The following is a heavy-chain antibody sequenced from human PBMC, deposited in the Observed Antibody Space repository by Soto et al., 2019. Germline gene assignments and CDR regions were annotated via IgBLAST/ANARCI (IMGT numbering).Heavy chain of an antibody. CDR2: ISNSGST. D-gene: IGHD6-19*01. CDR3: ARILRDSQGWYHHDF. J-gene: IGHJ4*02. CDR1: GGSIETFY. Sequence: QVQLQESGPGLVKPSETLSLTCTVSGGSIETFYWSWIRQPPRKGLEWIGYISNSGSTSYNPSLESRVTVSVDTAKNEFSLNLNSVTAADTATYYCARILRDSQGWYHHDFWGQGTLVTVAS. V-gene: IGHV4-59*01.